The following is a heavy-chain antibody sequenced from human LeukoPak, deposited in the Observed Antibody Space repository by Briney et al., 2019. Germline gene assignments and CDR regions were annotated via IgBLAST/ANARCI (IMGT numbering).Heavy chain of an antibody. Sequence: SETLALTCSVSGDSINSNYWSWMRQPPGKGLEWIGYIYYGGSTNYNPSLKSRVSMSVDTSKNQFSLNLSSVTAADTAVYRCPRLLAGCPGGRCRAHFDYWGQGTLVTVSS. CDR2: IYYGGST. J-gene: IGHJ4*02. CDR1: GDSINSNY. V-gene: IGHV4-59*01. D-gene: IGHD2-15*01. CDR3: PRLLAGCPGGRCRAHFDY.